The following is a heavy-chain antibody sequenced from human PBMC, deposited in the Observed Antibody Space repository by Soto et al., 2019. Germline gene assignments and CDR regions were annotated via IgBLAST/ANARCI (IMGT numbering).Heavy chain of an antibody. D-gene: IGHD6-19*01. V-gene: IGHV4-39*01. CDR2: IYYSGST. CDR3: ARRSSGRLWGN. CDR1: GGSISSSSYY. J-gene: IGHJ4*02. Sequence: SETLSLTCTVSGGSISSSSYYWGWIRQPPGKGLEWIGSIYYSGSTYYNPSLKSRVTISVDTSKNQFSLKLSSVTAADTAVYFCARRSSGRLWGNWGQGTLVTVSS.